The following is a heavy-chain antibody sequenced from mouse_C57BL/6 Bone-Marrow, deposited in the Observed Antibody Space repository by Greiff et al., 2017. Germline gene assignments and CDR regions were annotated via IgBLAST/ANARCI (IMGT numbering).Heavy chain of an antibody. CDR3: ARAGYYSIFAY. CDR2: IYPGSGST. D-gene: IGHD2-5*01. J-gene: IGHJ3*01. Sequence: QVQLKQSGAELVKPGASVKMSCKASGYTFTSYWITWVKQRPGQGLEWIGDIYPGSGSTNYNEKFKSKATLTVDTSSSTAYMQLSSLTSEDSAVYYGARAGYYSIFAYWGQGTLVTVSA. V-gene: IGHV1-55*01. CDR1: GYTFTSYW.